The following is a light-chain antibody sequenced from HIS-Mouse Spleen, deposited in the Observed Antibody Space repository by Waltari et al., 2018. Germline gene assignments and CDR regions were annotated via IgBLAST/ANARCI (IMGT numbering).Light chain of an antibody. J-gene: IGLJ2*01. CDR1: SSDDGRYNL. CDR3: CSYAGSSTV. V-gene: IGLV2-23*01. CDR2: EGS. Sequence: QSALTQPASVSGSPGQSITISCTGTSSDDGRYNLVSWYQQHPGKAPKLMIYEGSKRPSGVSNRFSGSKSGNTASLTISGLQAEDEADYYCCSYAGSSTVFGGGTKLTVL.